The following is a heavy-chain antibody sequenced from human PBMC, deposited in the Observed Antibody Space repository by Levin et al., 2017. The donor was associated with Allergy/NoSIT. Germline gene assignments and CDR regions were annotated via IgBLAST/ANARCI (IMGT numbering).Heavy chain of an antibody. D-gene: IGHD6-19*01. V-gene: IGHV4-39*01. CDR3: ARGVKGPRTVAVLRPKENYFDY. J-gene: IGHJ4*02. CDR1: GGSIDSSSYY. CDR2: IHYSGSA. Sequence: SQTLSLTCSVSGGSIDSSSYYWGWIRQSPEMGLEWIGNIHYSGSASYTPSLKSRVTISVDTSKNQFSLNLRSVTARDTAVYFCARGVKGPRTVAVLRPKENYFDYWGQGALVAVSS.